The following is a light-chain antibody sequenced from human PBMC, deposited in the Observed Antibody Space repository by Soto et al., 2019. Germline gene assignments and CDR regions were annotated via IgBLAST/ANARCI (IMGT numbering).Light chain of an antibody. CDR3: QQNFITPLT. CDR2: AAS. Sequence: DIQMTQSPSSLSAFVGDRVTITCRASQSISAYLTWFQQKPGKAPKLLIHAASRLETGVPSRFSGGGSGTDFTLTISSLQPEDFATYFCQQNFITPLTFVGGTKVEIK. V-gene: IGKV1-39*01. J-gene: IGKJ4*01. CDR1: QSISAY.